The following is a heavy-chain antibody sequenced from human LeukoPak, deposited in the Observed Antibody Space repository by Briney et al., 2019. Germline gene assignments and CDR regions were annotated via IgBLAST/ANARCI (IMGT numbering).Heavy chain of an antibody. D-gene: IGHD2/OR15-2a*01. CDR3: ARRSPSIVTFDY. J-gene: IGHJ4*02. CDR1: GGSISSYY. V-gene: IGHV4-59*08. CDR2: IYYSGST. Sequence: PSETLSLTCTVSGGSISSYYWSWIRQPPGKGLEWIGYIYYSGSTNYNPSLKSRVTISLDASKNQLSLNLRSVTAADTAVYYCARRSPSIVTFDYWGQGTLVTVSS.